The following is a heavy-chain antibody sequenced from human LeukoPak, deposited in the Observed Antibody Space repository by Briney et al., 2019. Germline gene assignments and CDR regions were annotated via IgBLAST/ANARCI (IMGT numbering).Heavy chain of an antibody. CDR1: GFTYSNYG. CDR2: IWYDGSNK. CDR3: AREGPRGNSQFDY. V-gene: IGHV3-33*01. D-gene: IGHD2/OR15-2a*01. Sequence: GGSLRLSCAASGFTYSNYGMHWVRQAPGKGLEWVALIWYDGSNKYYTDSVKGRLTISRDNSKDTLFLQMNGLRAEDTAVYYCAREGPRGNSQFDYWGQGTLVTVSS. J-gene: IGHJ4*02.